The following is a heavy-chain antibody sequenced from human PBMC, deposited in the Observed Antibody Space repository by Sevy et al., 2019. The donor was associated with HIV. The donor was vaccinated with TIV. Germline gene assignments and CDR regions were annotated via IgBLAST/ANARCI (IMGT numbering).Heavy chain of an antibody. CDR1: GFTFSSYW. J-gene: IGHJ6*03. CDR3: AREVIKGLGYYYYYMDV. D-gene: IGHD3-16*02. CDR2: IKQDGSEK. Sequence: GGSLRLSCAASGFTFSSYWMSWVRQAPGKGLEWVANIKQDGSEKYYVDSVKGRFTISRDNAKNSLYLQMNSLRAEDTDVYYCAREVIKGLGYYYYYMDVWGKGTTVTVSS. V-gene: IGHV3-7*03.